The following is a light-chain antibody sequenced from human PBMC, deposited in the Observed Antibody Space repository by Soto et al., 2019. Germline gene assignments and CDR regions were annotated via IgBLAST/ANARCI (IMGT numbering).Light chain of an antibody. V-gene: IGKV3-15*01. CDR1: QSVSSN. J-gene: IGKJ4*01. Sequence: EIVMTQSPATLSVSPGKRATLSCRASQSVSSNLAWYQQKPGQTPKLLIYVASTRATGIPARFSGSGSGTEFTLTISSLQSEDFAVYYCQQYNGWPLTFGGGTKVEFK. CDR3: QQYNGWPLT. CDR2: VAS.